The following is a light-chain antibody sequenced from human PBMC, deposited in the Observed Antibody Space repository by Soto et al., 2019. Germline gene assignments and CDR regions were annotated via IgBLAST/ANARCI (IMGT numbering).Light chain of an antibody. V-gene: IGKV1-27*01. J-gene: IGKJ3*01. CDR1: QGISNY. Sequence: DIQLTQSPSSLSASIGDRVTITCRASQGISNYFAWYQQKPGKVPNLLIYSAATLQSGVPSRFSGTRSGSDFTLTISGLQPEDFATYYCQQRSNWGFTFGPGTKVDIK. CDR2: SAA. CDR3: QQRSNWGFT.